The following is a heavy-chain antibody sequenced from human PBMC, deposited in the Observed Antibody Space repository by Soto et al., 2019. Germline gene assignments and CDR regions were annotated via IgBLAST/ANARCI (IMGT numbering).Heavy chain of an antibody. Sequence: QSPCLTFAISGDSVSSNSAACSWIRLSPSRGLEWLGRTYYRSKWYNDYAVSVKSRITINPDTSTNQFSLQLNSVTPEDTAVYYCAREGAGIAAAGTDGMDVWGQGPKATVSS. CDR2: TYYRSKWYN. CDR3: AREGAGIAAAGTDGMDV. CDR1: GDSVSSNSAA. J-gene: IGHJ6*02. V-gene: IGHV6-1*01. D-gene: IGHD6-13*01.